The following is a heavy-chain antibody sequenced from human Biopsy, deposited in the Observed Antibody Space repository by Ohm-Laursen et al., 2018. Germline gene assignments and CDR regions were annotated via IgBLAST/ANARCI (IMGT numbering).Heavy chain of an antibody. D-gene: IGHD7-27*01. CDR2: IYYTGHT. V-gene: IGHV4-59*01. CDR1: GGSIKSYY. CDR3: ARLTGDPSY. J-gene: IGHJ4*02. Sequence: SETLSLTCIVSGGSIKSYYWNWIRQSPGKGLEWIGFIYYTGHTNYNPSLKSRATISVDTSKNQFSLKVISVTAADTAVYYCARLTGDPSYWGQGTLVTVSS.